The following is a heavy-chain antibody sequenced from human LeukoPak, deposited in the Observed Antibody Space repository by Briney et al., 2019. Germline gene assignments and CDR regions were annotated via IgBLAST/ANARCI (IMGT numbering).Heavy chain of an antibody. CDR1: GYSFTSYW. CDR3: ARPGWVGAYCYYMDV. Sequence: GESLKISCKGSGYSFTSYWIGWVRQMPGKGLEWMGIIYPGDSDTRYSPSFQGQVTISADKSISTAYLQWSSLKASDTAMYYCARPGWVGAYCYYMDVWGEGTTVTVSS. CDR2: IYPGDSDT. V-gene: IGHV5-51*01. J-gene: IGHJ6*03. D-gene: IGHD1-26*01.